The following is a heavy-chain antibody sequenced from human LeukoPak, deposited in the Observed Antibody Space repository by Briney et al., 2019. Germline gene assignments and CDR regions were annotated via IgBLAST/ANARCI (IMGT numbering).Heavy chain of an antibody. CDR2: IYYSGST. CDR1: GGSISSSSYY. Sequence: SETLSLTCTVSGGSISSSSYYWGWIRQPPGKGLEWIGSIYYSGSTYYNPSLKSRVTISVDTPKNQFSLKLSSVTAADTAVYYCARQIQIFHLLSRDYYYGMDVWGQGTTVTVSS. CDR3: ARQIQIFHLLSRDYYYGMDV. J-gene: IGHJ6*02. V-gene: IGHV4-39*01. D-gene: IGHD2-15*01.